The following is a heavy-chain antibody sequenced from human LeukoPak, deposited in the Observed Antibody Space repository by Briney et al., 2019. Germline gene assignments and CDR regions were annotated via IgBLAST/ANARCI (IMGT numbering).Heavy chain of an antibody. V-gene: IGHV6-1*01. J-gene: IGHJ4*02. CDR1: GDSVSSNLAA. Sequence: QALALTCAGSGDSVSSNLAAWDWIRQSPSRGLEWLGRTYYRSKWYNDYRVSVTSRITITTDTSKNNFSLQLNSVTPEDTDVYYCARGQWLVSGIQFDYWGQGTRVTVSS. CDR2: TYYRSKWYN. CDR3: ARGQWLVSGIQFDY. D-gene: IGHD6-19*01.